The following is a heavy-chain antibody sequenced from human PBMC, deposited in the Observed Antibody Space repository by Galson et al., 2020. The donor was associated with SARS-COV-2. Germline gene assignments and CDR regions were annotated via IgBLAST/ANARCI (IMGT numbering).Heavy chain of an antibody. Sequence: SETLSLTCNVSGFSISSPYYWGWIRQPPGKGLAWVATLYHGGKTYYNPSLQSRVTISLDTSKNQLSLRLSAVTAADTAVYYCARSRLCSSTTCSFTPYYYYDMDVWGQGTTVTVSS. V-gene: IGHV4-38-2*02. CDR2: LYHGGKT. CDR1: GFSISSPYY. J-gene: IGHJ6*02. D-gene: IGHD2-2*01. CDR3: ARSRLCSSTTCSFTPYYYYDMDV.